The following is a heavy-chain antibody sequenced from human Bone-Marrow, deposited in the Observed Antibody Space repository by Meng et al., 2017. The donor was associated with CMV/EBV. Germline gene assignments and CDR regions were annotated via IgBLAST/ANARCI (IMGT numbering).Heavy chain of an antibody. J-gene: IGHJ6*02. Sequence: ASVKVSCKASGYTFTGYYMHWVRQAPGQGLEWMGWINPNSGGTNYAQKFQGRVTMTRDTSISTAYMELSRLRSDDTAVYYCARDLDIPAHYYGMDVWGQGPTVTVSS. CDR1: GYTFTGYY. CDR2: INPNSGGT. D-gene: IGHD5-12*01. V-gene: IGHV1-2*02. CDR3: ARDLDIPAHYYGMDV.